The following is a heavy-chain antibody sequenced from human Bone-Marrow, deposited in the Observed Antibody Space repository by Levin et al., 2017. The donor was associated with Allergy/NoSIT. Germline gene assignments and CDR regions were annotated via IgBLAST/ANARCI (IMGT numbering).Heavy chain of an antibody. CDR1: GYTLTELS. J-gene: IGHJ4*02. D-gene: IGHD3-10*01. CDR3: ATDAYDYYGSGSDYNFDY. CDR2: FDPEDGET. Sequence: ASVKVSCKVSGYTLTELSMHWVRQAPGKGLEWMGGFDPEDGETIYAQKFQGRVTMTEDTSTDTAYMELSSLRSEDTAVYYCATDAYDYYGSGSDYNFDYWGQGTLVTVSS. V-gene: IGHV1-24*01.